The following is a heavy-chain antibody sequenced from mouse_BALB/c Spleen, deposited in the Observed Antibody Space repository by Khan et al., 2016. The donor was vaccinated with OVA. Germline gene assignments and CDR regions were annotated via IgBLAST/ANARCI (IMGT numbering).Heavy chain of an antibody. CDR1: GFTFSNYA. Sequence: EVQLVESGGGLVKPGGSLKLSCAASGFTFSNYAMSWVRQSPEKRLEWVASISSGDSTYYPDSVKGRFTISRDNARNILYLQMSSLRSEDTARYYCERDEWVAYWGQGTRVTVSA. CDR2: ISSGDST. CDR3: ERDEWVAY. V-gene: IGHV5-6-5*01. J-gene: IGHJ3*01.